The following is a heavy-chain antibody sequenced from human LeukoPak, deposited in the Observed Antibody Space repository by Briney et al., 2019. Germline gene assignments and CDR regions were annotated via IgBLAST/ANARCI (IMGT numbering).Heavy chain of an antibody. J-gene: IGHJ4*02. D-gene: IGHD3-22*01. V-gene: IGHV4-4*02. CDR1: GGSISSSNW. CDR3: VTYYYDSSGYSISGFDY. CDR2: IYHSGST. Sequence: SETLSLTCAVSGGSISSSNWWSWVRQPPGKGLEWIGEIYHSGSTNYNPSLKRRVTLSVDKSKNQFSLKLSSVTAADTAVYYCVTYYYDSSGYSISGFDYWGQGTLVTVSS.